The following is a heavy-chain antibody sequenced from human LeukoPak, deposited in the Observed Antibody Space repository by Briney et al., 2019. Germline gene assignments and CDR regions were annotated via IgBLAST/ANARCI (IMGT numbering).Heavy chain of an antibody. CDR3: ATDSSPDY. CDR1: GFTFSSYA. D-gene: IGHD6-13*01. CDR2: ISYDGSNK. J-gene: IGHJ4*02. Sequence: PGGSLRLSCAASGFTFSSYAMSWVRQAPGKGLEWVALISYDGSNKYYADSVKGRFTISRDNSRNTLYLQMNSLRAEDTALYYCATDSSPDYWGQGTQVTVSS. V-gene: IGHV3-30*04.